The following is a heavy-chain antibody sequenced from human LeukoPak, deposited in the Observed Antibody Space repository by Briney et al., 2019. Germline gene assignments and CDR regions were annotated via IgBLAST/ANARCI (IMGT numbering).Heavy chain of an antibody. J-gene: IGHJ3*01. CDR3: AGETGRAPSAFDV. CDR2: IKQDGSEK. D-gene: IGHD3-9*01. Sequence: PGGSLRLSCAASGFTFSNFWMSWVRQAPGKGLEWVANIKQDGSEKDYVDSVKGRFTISRDNAKSSLYLQMNSLRAEDTAVYYCAGETGRAPSAFDVWGRGTLVTVSS. V-gene: IGHV3-7*01. CDR1: GFTFSNFW.